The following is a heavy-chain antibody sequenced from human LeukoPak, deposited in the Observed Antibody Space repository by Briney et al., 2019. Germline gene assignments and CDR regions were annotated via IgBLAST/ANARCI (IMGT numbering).Heavy chain of an antibody. D-gene: IGHD3-10*01. Sequence: GTSLRLSCATSGFTFNNYPMHWVRQAPGKGLEWVAVIGYDGRFKFHSDSVKGRFTISRDDSKNTLYLQMNSLRPEDTAVYYCARDPRTGSPDYFDYWGQRTLVTVST. CDR3: ARDPRTGSPDYFDY. V-gene: IGHV3-30*04. CDR1: GFTFNNYP. CDR2: IGYDGRFK. J-gene: IGHJ4*02.